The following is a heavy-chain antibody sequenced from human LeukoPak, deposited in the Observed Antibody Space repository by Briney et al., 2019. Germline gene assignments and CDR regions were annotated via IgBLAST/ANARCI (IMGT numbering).Heavy chain of an antibody. CDR1: GYSISSGYF. Sequence: SETLSLTCTVSGYSISSGYFWGWIRQPAGKGLEWIGRIYTSGSTNYNPSLKSRVTMSVDTSKNQFSLKLSSVTAADTAVYYCARDSHYYYYYMDVWGKGTTVTISS. J-gene: IGHJ6*03. CDR2: IYTSGST. V-gene: IGHV4-4*07. CDR3: ARDSHYYYYYMDV.